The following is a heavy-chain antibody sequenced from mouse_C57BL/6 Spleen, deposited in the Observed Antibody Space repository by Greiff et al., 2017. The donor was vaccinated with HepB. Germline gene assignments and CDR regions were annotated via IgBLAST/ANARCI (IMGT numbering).Heavy chain of an antibody. CDR3: ARLWSDWYFDV. D-gene: IGHD1-1*02. CDR1: GYTFTSYW. Sequence: QVQLQQPGAELVRPGTSVKLSCKASGYTFTSYWMHWVKQRPGQGLEWIGVIDPSDSYTNYNQKFKGKATLTVDTSSSTAYMQLSSLTSEDSAVYYCARLWSDWYFDVWGTGTTVTVSS. J-gene: IGHJ1*03. CDR2: IDPSDSYT. V-gene: IGHV1-59*01.